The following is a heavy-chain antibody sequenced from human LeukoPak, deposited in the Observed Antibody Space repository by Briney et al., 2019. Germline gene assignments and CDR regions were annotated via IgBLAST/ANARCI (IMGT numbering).Heavy chain of an antibody. CDR3: ARDFGDDDFWSGYPIFDY. CDR2: IKQDGSEK. CDR1: GFTFSSYW. D-gene: IGHD3-3*01. Sequence: GGSLRLSCAASGFTFSSYWTSWVRQAPGKGLEWVANIKQDGSEKYYVDSVKGRFTISRDNAKNSLYLQMNSLRAEDTAVYYCARDFGDDDFWSGYPIFDYWGQGTLVTVSS. J-gene: IGHJ4*02. V-gene: IGHV3-7*01.